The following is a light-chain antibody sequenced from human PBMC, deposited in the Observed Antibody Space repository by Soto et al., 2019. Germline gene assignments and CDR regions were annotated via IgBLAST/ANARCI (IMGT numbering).Light chain of an antibody. J-gene: IGKJ3*01. CDR1: QSVGNS. CDR3: QQCVIWPLFT. V-gene: IGKV3-11*01. Sequence: EIVLTQSPATLSLSPGERASLSCRASQSVGNSLAWYQHKPGQAPRLLIYDVSNRATGIPARFSGSGSGTDFTLTISSLEPEDFAVYYCQQCVIWPLFTFGPETKVDIK. CDR2: DVS.